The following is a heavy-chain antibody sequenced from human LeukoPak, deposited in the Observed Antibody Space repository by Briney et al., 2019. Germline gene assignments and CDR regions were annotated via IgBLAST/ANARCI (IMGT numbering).Heavy chain of an antibody. CDR3: ARGYYYDSSGDY. D-gene: IGHD3-22*01. V-gene: IGHV1-18*01. CDR1: GYTFTSYG. Sequence: ASVKVSCKASGYTFTSYGTSWVRQAPGQGLEWMGWISAYNGNTNYAQKLQGRVTMATDTSTSTAYMELRSLRSDDTAVYYCARGYYYDSSGDYWGQGTLVTVSS. J-gene: IGHJ4*02. CDR2: ISAYNGNT.